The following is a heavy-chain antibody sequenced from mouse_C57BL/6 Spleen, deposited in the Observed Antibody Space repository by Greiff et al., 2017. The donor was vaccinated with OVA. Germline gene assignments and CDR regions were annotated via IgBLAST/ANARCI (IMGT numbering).Heavy chain of an antibody. J-gene: IGHJ2*01. V-gene: IGHV5-6*02. CDR1: GFTFSSYG. Sequence: DVMLVESGGDLVKPGGSLKLSCAASGFTFSSYGMSWVRQTPDKRLEWVATISSGGSYTYYPDSVKGRFTISRDNAKNTLYLQMSSLKSEDTAMYYCARDYGSSGDYWGQGTTLTVSS. CDR3: ARDYGSSGDY. D-gene: IGHD1-1*01. CDR2: ISSGGSYT.